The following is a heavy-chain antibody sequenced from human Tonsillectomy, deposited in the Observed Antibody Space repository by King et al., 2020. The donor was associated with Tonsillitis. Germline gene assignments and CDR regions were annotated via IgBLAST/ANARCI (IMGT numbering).Heavy chain of an antibody. V-gene: IGHV3-20*04. CDR1: GFSFDDYG. Sequence: DVQLVESGGGVVRPGGSLRLSCAASGFSFDDYGMSWVRQAPGKGLEWVSGLNWNGGSTGYADSVKGRFTISRDNAKNSLYLQMNGLRAEDTALYYCASSGRNYYYYYMDVWGKGTTVTVSS. D-gene: IGHD1-14*01. CDR3: ASSGRNYYYYYMDV. CDR2: LNWNGGST. J-gene: IGHJ6*03.